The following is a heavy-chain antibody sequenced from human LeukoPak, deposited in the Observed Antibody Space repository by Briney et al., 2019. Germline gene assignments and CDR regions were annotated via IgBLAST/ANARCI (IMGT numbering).Heavy chain of an antibody. CDR1: GYSISSGYY. CDR3: ARARRDGYNYRYYFDY. Sequence: SETLSLTCTVSGYSISSGYYWGWIRQPPGKGLEWIGSIYHSGSTYYNPSLRSRVTISVDTSKNQFSLKLSSVTAADTAVYYCARARRDGYNYRYYFDYWGQGALVTVSS. J-gene: IGHJ4*02. CDR2: IYHSGST. D-gene: IGHD5-24*01. V-gene: IGHV4-38-2*02.